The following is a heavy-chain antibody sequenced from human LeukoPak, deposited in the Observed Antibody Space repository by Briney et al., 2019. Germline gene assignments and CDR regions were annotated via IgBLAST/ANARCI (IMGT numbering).Heavy chain of an antibody. D-gene: IGHD3-10*01. CDR3: GGSGSSDDY. J-gene: IGHJ4*02. V-gene: IGHV3-74*01. CDR2: INSDGSST. Sequence: GGSLRLSCAASGFTFDDYAMHWVRQAPGKGLVWVSRINSDGSSTGYADSVKGRFTISRDNAKNTLYLQMNSLRAEDTAVYYCGGSGSSDDYWGQGALVTVSS. CDR1: GFTFDDYA.